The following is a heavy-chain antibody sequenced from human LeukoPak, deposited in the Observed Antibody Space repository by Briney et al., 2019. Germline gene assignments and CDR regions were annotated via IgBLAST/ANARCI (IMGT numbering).Heavy chain of an antibody. V-gene: IGHV4-31*03. CDR2: IYYSGST. D-gene: IGHD2-2*01. Sequence: SQTLSLTCTVSGGSISSGGYYWSWIRQHPGKGLEWIGYIYYSGSTYYNPSLKSRVTISVDTSKNQFSLKLSPVTAADTAVYYCARQVVPAAPDLYNWFDPWGQGTLVTVSS. CDR3: ARQVVPAAPDLYNWFDP. J-gene: IGHJ5*02. CDR1: GGSISSGGYY.